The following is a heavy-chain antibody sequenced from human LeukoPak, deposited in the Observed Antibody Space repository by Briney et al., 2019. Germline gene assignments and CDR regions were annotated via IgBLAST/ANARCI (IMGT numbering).Heavy chain of an antibody. J-gene: IGHJ6*02. CDR2: MNNGPGAT. CDR1: GFSFSTSP. Sequence: TGGSLRLSCAASGFSFSTSPMSWVRQPPGKGLEWVSAMNNGPGATFYRDSVRGRFTISRDDSKSTLYLQMNSLRAEDTGTYYCAKTYYDLLDVWGQGTTVTVSS. CDR3: AKTYYDLLDV. V-gene: IGHV3-23*01. D-gene: IGHD2/OR15-2a*01.